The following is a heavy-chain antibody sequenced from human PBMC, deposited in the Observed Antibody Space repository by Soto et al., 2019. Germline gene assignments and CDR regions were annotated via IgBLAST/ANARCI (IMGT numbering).Heavy chain of an antibody. CDR2: VFYRGAT. CDR1: GGPIKTGDYY. CDR3: AMAGFSYGHLLF. D-gene: IGHD6-19*01. Sequence: TLSLTCNVSGGPIKTGDYYWNWIRQPPGKGLEWIGYVFYRGATNYSPSLKRRAAISMETTKNQFSLSLTSVTAADTAVYYCAMAGFSYGHLLFWGQGIRVTVSS. V-gene: IGHV4-30-4*01. J-gene: IGHJ4*02.